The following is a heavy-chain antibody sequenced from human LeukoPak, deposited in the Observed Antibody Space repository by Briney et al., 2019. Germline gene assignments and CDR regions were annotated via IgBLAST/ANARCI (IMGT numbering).Heavy chain of an antibody. D-gene: IGHD3/OR15-3a*01. CDR1: GGSISSYY. Sequence: SETLSLTCTVSGGSISSYYWSWIRQPPGKGLGWIGYIYYSGSTNYKPSLKSRVTISVDTSKNQFSLNLSSVTAADTAVYYCARQEIGLRSFDPWGQGTLVTVSS. V-gene: IGHV4-59*08. CDR2: IYYSGST. CDR3: ARQEIGLRSFDP. J-gene: IGHJ5*02.